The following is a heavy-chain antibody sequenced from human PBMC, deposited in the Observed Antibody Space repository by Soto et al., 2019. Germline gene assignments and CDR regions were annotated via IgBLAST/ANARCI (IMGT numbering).Heavy chain of an antibody. J-gene: IGHJ4*02. D-gene: IGHD3-10*01. CDR2: IIPIFGTA. CDR3: ARASYGSTPGGPYYFDY. V-gene: IGHV1-69*13. Sequence: SVKVSCKASGGTFSSYAISWVRQAPGQGLEWMGGIIPIFGTANYAQKFQGRVTITADESTSTAYMELSSLRSEDTAVYYCARASYGSTPGGPYYFDYWGQGTLVTVSS. CDR1: GGTFSSYA.